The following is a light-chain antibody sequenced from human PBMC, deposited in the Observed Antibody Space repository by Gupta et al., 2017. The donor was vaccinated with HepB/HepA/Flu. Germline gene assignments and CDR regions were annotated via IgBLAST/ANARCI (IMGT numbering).Light chain of an antibody. CDR2: DAS. J-gene: IGKJ2*01. V-gene: IGKV3-11*01. CDR1: QSVSSY. CDR3: QQRSNWHPYT. Sequence: IVLTQSPATLSLSPGERATLSCRASQSVSSYLAWYQQKPGQAPRHLIYDASNRATGIPARFSDSGSGTDFTLTIGSLEPEDFAVYYCQQRSNWHPYTFGQGTKLEIK.